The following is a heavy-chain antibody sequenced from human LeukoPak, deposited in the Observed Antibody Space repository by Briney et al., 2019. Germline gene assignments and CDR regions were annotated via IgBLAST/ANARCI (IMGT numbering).Heavy chain of an antibody. CDR2: INTDGSNT. V-gene: IGHV3-74*01. Sequence: GGSLRLSCAASGFTFDYYWMHWVRQAPGKGLMWVSRINTDGSNTHYADSVKGRFTISRDNAKNTLYLQMNGLRVEDTAVYYCVVWGEDRSGHRFDFWGRGTLVTVSS. J-gene: IGHJ4*02. D-gene: IGHD3-22*01. CDR1: GFTFDYYW. CDR3: VVWGEDRSGHRFDF.